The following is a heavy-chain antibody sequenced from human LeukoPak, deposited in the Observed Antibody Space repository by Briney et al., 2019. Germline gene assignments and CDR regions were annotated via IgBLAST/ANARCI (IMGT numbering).Heavy chain of an antibody. CDR2: IWYDGSSK. D-gene: IGHD5-12*01. J-gene: IGHJ4*02. CDR1: GFTFSSFG. V-gene: IGHV3-33*01. Sequence: PGGSLRLSCAASGFTFSSFGMHWVRQAPGKGLEWVAVIWYDGSSKYYADSVKGRFTISRDNSKNTLYLQMNSLRAEDTAVYNCARERGYSGYNYFDSWGQGTLVTVSS. CDR3: ARERGYSGYNYFDS.